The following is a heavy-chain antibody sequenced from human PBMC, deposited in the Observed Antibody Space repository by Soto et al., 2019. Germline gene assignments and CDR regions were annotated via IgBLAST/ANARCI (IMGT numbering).Heavy chain of an antibody. D-gene: IGHD1-7*01. J-gene: IGHJ5*02. Sequence: QVQLVQSGTEVKKPGASLKVSCKASGYTFTTYGISWVRQAPGQGLEWMGWISGYNGNTNHAQKFQGRITMTTDTSTNTAYMELRSLRSDDTAIYYCAREEQGLELLRGWFDPWGQGTLVTVSS. CDR3: AREEQGLELLRGWFDP. V-gene: IGHV1-18*01. CDR2: ISGYNGNT. CDR1: GYTFTTYG.